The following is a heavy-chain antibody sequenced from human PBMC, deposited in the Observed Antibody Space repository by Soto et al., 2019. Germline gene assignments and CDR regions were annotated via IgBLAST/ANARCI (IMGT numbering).Heavy chain of an antibody. CDR3: ARLVVAVPPAKNYYYYGMDV. J-gene: IGHJ6*02. D-gene: IGHD2-2*01. CDR2: IDWDDDR. V-gene: IGHV2-70*01. CDR1: GISVSSVGMC. Sequence: SGPTLVNPTQTLTLTCSFSGISVSSVGMCVSWIRQPPGRALEWLALIDWDDDRYYNTHLRTRLTISKDTSKNQVVLTMTDMDPVDTATYYCARLVVAVPPAKNYYYYGMDVWGQGTTVTVSS.